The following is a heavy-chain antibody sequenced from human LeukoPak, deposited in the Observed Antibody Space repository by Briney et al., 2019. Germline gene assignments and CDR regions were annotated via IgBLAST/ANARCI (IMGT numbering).Heavy chain of an antibody. CDR2: ISSSSSYI. J-gene: IGHJ4*02. CDR3: ARPEERFLEWVPMLG. V-gene: IGHV3-21*01. D-gene: IGHD3-3*01. CDR1: GFTFSSYS. Sequence: GGSLRLSCAASGFTFSSYSMNWVRQAPGKGLEWVSSISSSSSYIYYADSVKGRFTISRDNAKNSLYLQMNSLRAEDTAVYYCARPEERFLEWVPMLGWGQGTLVTVSS.